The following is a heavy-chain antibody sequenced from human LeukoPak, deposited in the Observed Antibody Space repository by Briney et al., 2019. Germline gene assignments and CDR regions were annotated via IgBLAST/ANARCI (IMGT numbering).Heavy chain of an antibody. J-gene: IGHJ4*02. CDR1: GFTFSSYA. V-gene: IGHV3-23*01. CDR3: AKDHGSGSQIG. CDR2: ISGSGGGT. Sequence: GGSLRLSCAASGFTFSSYAMSWVRQAPEKGLEWVATISGSGGGTYYADSVKGRFTISRDNSKNTLYLQMNSLRAEDTAVYYCAKDHGSGSQIGWGQGTLVTVSS. D-gene: IGHD1-26*01.